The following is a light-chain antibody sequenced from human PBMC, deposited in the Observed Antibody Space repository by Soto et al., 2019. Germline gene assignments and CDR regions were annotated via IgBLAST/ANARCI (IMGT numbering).Light chain of an antibody. CDR3: QQYNDRLWT. V-gene: IGKV1-39*01. CDR2: AAS. CDR1: QSISSY. Sequence: DIQMTQPPSSLSASVGDRVTITCRASQSISSYLNWYQQKPGKAPKLLIYAASSLQSGVPSRFSGRGSGTEFTLTITSLQSEDFAVYYCQQYNDRLWTFGQGTRLEIK. J-gene: IGKJ5*01.